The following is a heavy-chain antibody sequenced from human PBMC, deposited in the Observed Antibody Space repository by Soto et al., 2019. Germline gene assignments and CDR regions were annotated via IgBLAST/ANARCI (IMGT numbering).Heavy chain of an antibody. CDR1: GFSISSVGYY. V-gene: IGHV4-31*03. J-gene: IGHJ4*02. CDR2: IYYSGST. CDR3: ATQWTSGNFFDY. Sequence: LSLTCTFSGFSISSVGYYWRLIRQHPGKGLEWIGYIYYSGSTYYNPSLKSRVTISVDTSKNQFSLKLSSVTAADTAVYYCATQWTSGNFFDYWGQGTLVTVSS. D-gene: IGHD6-19*01.